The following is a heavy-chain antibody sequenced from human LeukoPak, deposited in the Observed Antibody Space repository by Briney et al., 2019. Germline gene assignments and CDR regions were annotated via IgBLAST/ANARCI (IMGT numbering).Heavy chain of an antibody. Sequence: SETLSLTCAVYGGSFSGYYWSWIRQPPGKGLEWIGEINHSGSTNYNPSLKSRVTISVDTSKNQFSLKLSSVTAADTAVYYCAGGVGIQLWIYWGQGTLVTVSS. CDR2: INHSGST. J-gene: IGHJ4*02. V-gene: IGHV4-34*01. D-gene: IGHD5-18*01. CDR1: GGSFSGYY. CDR3: AGGVGIQLWIY.